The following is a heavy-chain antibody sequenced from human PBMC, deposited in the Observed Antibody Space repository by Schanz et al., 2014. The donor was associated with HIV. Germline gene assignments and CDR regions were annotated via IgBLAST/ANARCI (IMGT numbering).Heavy chain of an antibody. CDR2: TSGSGGRT. D-gene: IGHD3-22*01. CDR1: GFTFSDYW. V-gene: IGHV3-23*04. CDR3: VRVTYYYDSSDYSYWYFDL. Sequence: EVQLVASGGGLVQPGGSLRLSCAASGFTFSDYWMTWVRQAPGKGLEWVSTTSGSGGRTYYADSVKGRFTISRDNSKNTVYLQMTGLRAGDTAMYYCVRVTYYYDSSDYSYWYFDLWGRGTLVTVSS. J-gene: IGHJ2*01.